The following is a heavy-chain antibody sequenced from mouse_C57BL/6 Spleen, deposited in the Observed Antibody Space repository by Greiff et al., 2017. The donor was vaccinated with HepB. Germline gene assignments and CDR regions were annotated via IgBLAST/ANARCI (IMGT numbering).Heavy chain of an antibody. CDR2: IYPGDGDT. Sequence: QVQLQQSGPELVKPGASVKISCKASGYAFSSSWMNWVKQRPGKGLEWIGRIYPGDGDTNYNGKFKGKATLTADKSSSTAYMQLSSLTSEDSAVYFCARSPSTTHFDYWGQGTTLTVSS. V-gene: IGHV1-82*01. D-gene: IGHD2-10*02. CDR1: GYAFSSSW. J-gene: IGHJ2*01. CDR3: ARSPSTTHFDY.